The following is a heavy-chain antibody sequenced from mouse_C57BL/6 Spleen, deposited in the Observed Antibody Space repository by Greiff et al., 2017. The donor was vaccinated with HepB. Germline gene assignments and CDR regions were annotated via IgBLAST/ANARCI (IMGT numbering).Heavy chain of an antibody. CDR3: ARPDDYDEDAMDY. V-gene: IGHV5-17*01. Sequence: EVKLVESGGGLVKPGGSLKLSCAASGFTFSDYGMHWVRQAPEKGLEWVAYISSGSSTIYYADTVKGRFTISRDNAKNTLFLQMTSLRSEDTAMYYCARPDDYDEDAMDYWGQGTSVTVSS. J-gene: IGHJ4*01. D-gene: IGHD2-4*01. CDR1: GFTFSDYG. CDR2: ISSGSSTI.